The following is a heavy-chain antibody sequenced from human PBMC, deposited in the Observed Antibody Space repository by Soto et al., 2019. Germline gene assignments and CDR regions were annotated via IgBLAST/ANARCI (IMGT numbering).Heavy chain of an antibody. CDR3: AKGLWAIVVRSTGFDP. CDR2: ISGSGGST. J-gene: IGHJ5*02. V-gene: IGHV3-23*01. CDR1: GFTFSSYA. D-gene: IGHD2-2*01. Sequence: EVQLLESGGGLVQPGGSLRLSCAASGFTFSSYAMSWVRQAPGKGLEWVSAISGSGGSTYYADSVKGRFTISRDNSKNTLYLQMNSLRAENTAVYYCAKGLWAIVVRSTGFDPWGQGTLVTVSS.